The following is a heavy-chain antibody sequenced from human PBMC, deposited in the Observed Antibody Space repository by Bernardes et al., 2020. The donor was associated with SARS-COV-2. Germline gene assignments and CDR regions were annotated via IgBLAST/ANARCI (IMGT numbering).Heavy chain of an antibody. CDR2: ISPYNGHT. CDR1: GYSFTSYG. CDR3: TRDLDGSSRASGF. Sequence: ASVKVSCKASGYSFTSYGLTWMRQAPGQGLEWVGWISPYNGHTNYAQKVQGRVTMTTDKSTSTAYMELRSLRSDDTAVYYCTRDLDGSSRASGFWGQGTLVTVSS. D-gene: IGHD1-26*01. V-gene: IGHV1-18*01. J-gene: IGHJ1*01.